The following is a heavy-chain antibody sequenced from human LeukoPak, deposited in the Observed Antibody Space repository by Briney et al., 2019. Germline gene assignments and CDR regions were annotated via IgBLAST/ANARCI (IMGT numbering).Heavy chain of an antibody. D-gene: IGHD3-10*01. CDR3: ARRVAGFTRIRGEAWFDP. CDR1: GGSFSGYY. J-gene: IGHJ5*02. V-gene: IGHV4-34*01. Sequence: NSSETLSLTCAVYGGSFSGYYWSWIRQPPGKGLEWIGEINHSGSTNYNPSLKSRVTISVDTSKNQFSLKLRSVTAAYTAGYYCARRVAGFTRIRGEAWFDPWGQGTLVIVSP. CDR2: INHSGST.